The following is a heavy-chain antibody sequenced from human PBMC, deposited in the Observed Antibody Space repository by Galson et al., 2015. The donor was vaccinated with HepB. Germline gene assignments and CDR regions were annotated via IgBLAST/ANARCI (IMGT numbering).Heavy chain of an antibody. CDR1: GFSFSSHA. CDR3: VRDSPLEVAGEFYH. D-gene: IGHD6-19*01. J-gene: IGHJ4*02. V-gene: IGHV3-64D*06. Sequence: SLRLSCAASGFSFSSHAMHWVRQAPGKGLAYVSAISGDGHTPYYADSVRGRFIMSRDNSKNTVYLQMSSLRLKDTAVYYCVRDSPLEVAGEFYHWGQGTLVTVS. CDR2: ISGDGHTP.